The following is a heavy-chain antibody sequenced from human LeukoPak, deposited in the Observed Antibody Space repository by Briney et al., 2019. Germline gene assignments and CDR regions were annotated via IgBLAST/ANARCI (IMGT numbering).Heavy chain of an antibody. Sequence: GESLKISCKGSGYTFTSYDINWVRQATGQGLEWMGWMNPNSGNTGYAQKFQGRVTITRNTSISTAYMELSSLRSEDTAVYYCARGIGPNPNYWGQGTLVTVSS. J-gene: IGHJ4*02. D-gene: IGHD4/OR15-4a*01. V-gene: IGHV1-8*03. CDR1: GYTFTSYD. CDR2: MNPNSGNT. CDR3: ARGIGPNPNY.